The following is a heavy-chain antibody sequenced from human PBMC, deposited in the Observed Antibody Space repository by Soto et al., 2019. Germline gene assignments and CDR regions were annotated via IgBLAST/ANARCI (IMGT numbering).Heavy chain of an antibody. J-gene: IGHJ6*02. CDR2: IIPIVGTG. CDR1: GGTFSNYA. CDR3: ARVVILVPTASTHYYYHMDV. Sequence: QVQLVQSGAEVRKPGSSVTVSCKASGGTFSNYAISWVRQAPGQGLEWMGGIIPIVGTGSYAQKFQGRVTISADEPTTTAYMELSSLRFEDTAVYYCARVVILVPTASTHYYYHMDVWGPGTTVTVSS. D-gene: IGHD2-2*01. V-gene: IGHV1-69*01.